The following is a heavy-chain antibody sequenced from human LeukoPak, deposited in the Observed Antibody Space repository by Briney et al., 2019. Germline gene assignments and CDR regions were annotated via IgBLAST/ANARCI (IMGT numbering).Heavy chain of an antibody. CDR2: INDSGRI. V-gene: IGHV4-34*01. D-gene: IGHD1-7*01. Sequence: SETLSLTSAVYGGSFSNYYWSWIRQPPGKGLEWIGEINDSGRINYNPSLMSRVTISVDTSKNQFSLRSTSVTARDTAVYYCARRWNYGRNYYIDVWGKGATVSVSS. CDR1: GGSFSNYY. J-gene: IGHJ6*03. CDR3: ARRWNYGRNYYIDV.